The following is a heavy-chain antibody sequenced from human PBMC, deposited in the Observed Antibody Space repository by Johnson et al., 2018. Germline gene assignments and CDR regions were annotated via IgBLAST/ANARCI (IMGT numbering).Heavy chain of an antibody. D-gene: IGHD3-22*01. V-gene: IGHV3-30-3*01. J-gene: IGHJ1*01. CDR2: ISYDGSNK. Sequence: QVQLVESGGGVVQPGRSLRLSCAASGFTFSSYAMHWVRQAPGKGLEWVAVISYDGSNKYYADSVKGRFTISRDNSKNTLDLQMNSLKPEDTAVYYCAKDPSGYFDYFHHGGQGTLVTVSS. CDR3: AKDPSGYFDYFHH. CDR1: GFTFSSYA.